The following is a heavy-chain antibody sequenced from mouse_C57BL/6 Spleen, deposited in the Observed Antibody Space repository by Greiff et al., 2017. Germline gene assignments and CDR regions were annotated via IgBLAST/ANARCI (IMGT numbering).Heavy chain of an antibody. V-gene: IGHV2-6-1*01. D-gene: IGHD1-1*01. CDR3: ARHLTTEVGYWYFDV. CDR1: GFSLTSYG. Sequence: QVQLKESGPGLVAPSQSLSITCTVSGFSLTSYGVHWVRQPPGKGLEWLVVIWSDGSTTYNSALKSRLSISKDNSKSQVFLKMNSLQTDDTAMYYCARHLTTEVGYWYFDVWGTGTTVTVSS. CDR2: IWSDGST. J-gene: IGHJ1*03.